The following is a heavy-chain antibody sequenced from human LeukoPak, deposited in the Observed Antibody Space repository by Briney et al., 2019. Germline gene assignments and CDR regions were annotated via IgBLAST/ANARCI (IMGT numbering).Heavy chain of an antibody. Sequence: GGSLRLSCAASGFTFNDAWMSWVRQAPGKGLEWVSSITGTGDRTYYADSVKGRFTISRDNPKKTLHLQMGSLRVEDTAVYYCAKGPTSSWNDNSDGFEGNSWYFDLWGRGTRVTVSS. V-gene: IGHV3-23*01. D-gene: IGHD1-1*01. CDR3: AKGPTSSWNDNSDGFEGNSWYFDL. J-gene: IGHJ2*01. CDR2: ITGTGDRT. CDR1: GFTFNDAW.